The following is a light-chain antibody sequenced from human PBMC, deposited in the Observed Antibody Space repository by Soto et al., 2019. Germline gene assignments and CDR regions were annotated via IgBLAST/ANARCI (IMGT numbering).Light chain of an antibody. CDR3: QNYNEYSRT. CDR2: NAS. CDR1: QTISGW. J-gene: IGKJ1*01. Sequence: DIQMTQSPFTLSASVGDRVTITCRASQTISGWLAWYQQKPGKAPKLLIFNASTLKSGVPSRFSGSGFGTEFTLTISSLQPDDSATYYCQNYNEYSRTFGQGTKVEI. V-gene: IGKV1-5*01.